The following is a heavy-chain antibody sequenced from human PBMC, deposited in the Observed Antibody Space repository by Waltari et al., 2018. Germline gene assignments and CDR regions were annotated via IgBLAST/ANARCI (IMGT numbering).Heavy chain of an antibody. J-gene: IGHJ5*02. V-gene: IGHV4-59*01. D-gene: IGHD2-2*02. CDR1: GGSISSYY. CDR2: IYSSGRT. Sequence: QVQLQESGPGLVKPSETLSLTCTVSGGSISSYYWSWIRQPPGKGLEGIGYIYSSGRTNHNPSRKSRGTISVDTSKNQFSLKLSSVTAADTAVYYCARINIVVVPAAIVRWFDPWGQGTLVTVSS. CDR3: ARINIVVVPAAIVRWFDP.